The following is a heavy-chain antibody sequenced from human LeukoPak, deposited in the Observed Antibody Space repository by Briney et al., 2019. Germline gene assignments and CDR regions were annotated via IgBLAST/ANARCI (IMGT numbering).Heavy chain of an antibody. J-gene: IGHJ4*02. D-gene: IGHD3-22*01. CDR2: ISGSGGST. V-gene: IGHV3-23*01. Sequence: GGSLRLSCAASGFTFSSYAMSWVRQAPGKGLEWVSAISGSGGSTYYADSVKGRFTISRDNAKNSLYLQMNSLRAEDTAVYYCAREGYYYDSSGYYYGYWGQGTLVTVSS. CDR3: AREGYYYDSSGYYYGY. CDR1: GFTFSSYA.